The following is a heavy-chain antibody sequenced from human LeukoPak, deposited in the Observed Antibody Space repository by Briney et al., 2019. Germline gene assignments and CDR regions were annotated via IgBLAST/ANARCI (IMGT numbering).Heavy chain of an antibody. CDR3: ARGLAYYYDSSAYFLDY. D-gene: IGHD3-22*01. CDR1: GFTFSSYW. V-gene: IGHV3-74*01. J-gene: IGHJ4*02. CDR2: INSDGSST. Sequence: PGGSLRLSCAASGFTFSSYWMHWVRQAPGKGLVWVSRINSDGSSTSYADSVKGRFTISRDNAKNTLYLQMNSLRAEDTAVYYCARGLAYYYDSSAYFLDYWGQGTLVTVSS.